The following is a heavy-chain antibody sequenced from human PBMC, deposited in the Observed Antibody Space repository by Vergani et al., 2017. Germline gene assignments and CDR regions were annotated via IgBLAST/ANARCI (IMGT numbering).Heavy chain of an antibody. CDR1: GGSFSGYY. J-gene: IGHJ4*02. CDR3: ASSDHGYLFDY. D-gene: IGHD3-22*01. Sequence: QVQLQQWGAGLLKPSETLSLTCAVYGGSFSGYYWSWIRQPPGKGLEWIGEINHSGSTNYNPSLKSRVTISVDTSKNQFSLKLSSVTAADTAVYYCASSDHGYLFDYWGQGTLVTVSS. V-gene: IGHV4-34*01. CDR2: INHSGST.